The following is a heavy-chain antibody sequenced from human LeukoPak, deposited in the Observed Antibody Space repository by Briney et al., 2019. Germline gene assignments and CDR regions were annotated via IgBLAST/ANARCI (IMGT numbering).Heavy chain of an antibody. CDR2: INPGAGST. CDR3: ARRYSGYGDFDY. J-gene: IGHJ4*02. D-gene: IGHD5-12*01. CDR1: GYTFTGYY. Sequence: ASVKVSCKASGYTFTGYYMHWVRQAPGQGLEWMGLINPGAGSTSYAQKFQGRVTMTRDTSTSTVYMELSSLRSEDTAVYYCARRYSGYGDFDYWGQGTLVTVSS. V-gene: IGHV1-46*01.